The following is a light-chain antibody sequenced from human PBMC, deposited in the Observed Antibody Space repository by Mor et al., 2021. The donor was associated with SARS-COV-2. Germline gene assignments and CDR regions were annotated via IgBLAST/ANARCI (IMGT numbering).Light chain of an antibody. CDR3: YSFAGKNTFV. J-gene: IGLJ1*01. Sequence: GQSITLSCTGGSSDVGNYDLVSWFQQYPGTAPKLIISEVTKRPSGVSDRFSGSKSGNTASLTISELQADDEADYYCYSFAGKNTFVFGTGT. V-gene: IGLV2-23*02. CDR2: EVT. CDR1: SSDVGNYDL.